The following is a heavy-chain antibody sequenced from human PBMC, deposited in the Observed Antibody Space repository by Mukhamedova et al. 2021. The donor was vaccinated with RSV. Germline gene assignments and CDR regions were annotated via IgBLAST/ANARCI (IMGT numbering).Heavy chain of an antibody. D-gene: IGHD6-13*01. CDR3: AKRGSSSWPIDY. J-gene: IGHJ4*02. CDR2: ISGSGGST. Sequence: PGKGLEWVSAISGSGGSTYYADSVKGQFTISRDNSKNTLYLQMNSLRAEDTAVYYCAKRGSSSWPIDYWGQGTLVTVSS. V-gene: IGHV3-23*01.